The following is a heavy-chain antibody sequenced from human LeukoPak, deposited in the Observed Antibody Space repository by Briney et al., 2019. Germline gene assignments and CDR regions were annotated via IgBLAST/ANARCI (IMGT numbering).Heavy chain of an antibody. D-gene: IGHD3-3*01. CDR3: AKDPNPLYDFWSGYK. CDR2: IGGRDDRT. J-gene: IGHJ4*02. Sequence: GGSLRLSCAASGFTFTGHTVTWLRQAPGKGLEWVSIIGGRDDRTYYTDSVKGRFTISRDNSKNILYLQMNSLRAEDTAVYYCAKDPNPLYDFWSGYKWGQGTLVTVSS. V-gene: IGHV3-23*01. CDR1: GFTFTGHT.